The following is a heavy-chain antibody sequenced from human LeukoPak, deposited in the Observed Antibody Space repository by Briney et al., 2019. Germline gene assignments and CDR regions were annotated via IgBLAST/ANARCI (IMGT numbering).Heavy chain of an antibody. CDR1: GVSISSHY. CDR3: ARSSTGYWNFDL. J-gene: IGHJ2*01. CDR2: IYFTGST. Sequence: AEPLSLTCTVSGVSISSHYWSWVRQPPGKGLEWVGYIYFTGSTDYNPSLKSRVTISVDTSKNQVSLKLSSVTAADTAVYYCARSSTGYWNFDLWGRGTLVTVSA. V-gene: IGHV4-59*11.